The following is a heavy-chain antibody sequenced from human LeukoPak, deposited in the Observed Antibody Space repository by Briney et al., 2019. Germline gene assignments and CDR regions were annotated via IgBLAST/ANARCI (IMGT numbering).Heavy chain of an antibody. CDR1: GGSFSGYY. CDR3: ARGLKDTAMVCYFDY. Sequence: SETLSLTCAVYGGSFSGYYWSWIRQPPGKGLEWIGEINHSGSTNYNPSLKSRVTISVDTSKNQFSLKLSSVTAADTAVYYCARGLKDTAMVCYFDYWGQGTLVTVSS. D-gene: IGHD5-18*01. CDR2: INHSGST. J-gene: IGHJ4*02. V-gene: IGHV4-34*01.